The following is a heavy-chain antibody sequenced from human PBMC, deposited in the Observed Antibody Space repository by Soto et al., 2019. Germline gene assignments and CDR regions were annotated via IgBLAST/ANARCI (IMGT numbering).Heavy chain of an antibody. D-gene: IGHD2-15*01. J-gene: IGHJ4*02. V-gene: IGHV4-4*02. CDR2: IYHSGST. CDR1: SGSITSANW. CDR3: ARRGGGVVLAATTPFDY. Sequence: QVPLQESGPRLVRPSGTLSLTCTVSSGSITSANWWSWVRQPPGRGLEWIGEIYHSGSTNYNLSHESRVTLTVDKSKNQFSLSLSSVTAADTAMYYWARRGGGVVLAATTPFDYWGQGTLVTVSS.